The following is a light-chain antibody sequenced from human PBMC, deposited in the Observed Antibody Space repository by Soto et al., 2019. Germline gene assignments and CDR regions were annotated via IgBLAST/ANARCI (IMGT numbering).Light chain of an antibody. Sequence: QSVLTQPASVSGSPGQSITISCTGTTSYGATYDLVSWYQKHPGKAPRLLIFEATKRPSGISNRFSGSKSGNTASLTISGLQSEDEADYYCGSFAGSVAVYVMFGGGTKVTVL. V-gene: IGLV2-23*02. CDR3: GSFAGSVAVYVM. CDR2: EAT. J-gene: IGLJ3*02. CDR1: TSYGATYDL.